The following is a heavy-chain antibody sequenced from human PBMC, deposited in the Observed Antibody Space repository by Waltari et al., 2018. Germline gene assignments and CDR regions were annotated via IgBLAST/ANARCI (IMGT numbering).Heavy chain of an antibody. CDR1: GFTFSSYW. D-gene: IGHD3-16*01. CDR2: IKQDGSEK. J-gene: IGHJ4*02. Sequence: EVQLVESGGGLVQPGGSLRLSCAASGFTFSSYWMSWVRQAPGKGLEWVANIKQDGSEKDYVDSVKGRFTISRDNAKNSLYLQMNSLRAEDTAVYYCAVPSWGLRPPAYWGQGTLVTVSS. CDR3: AVPSWGLRPPAY. V-gene: IGHV3-7*01.